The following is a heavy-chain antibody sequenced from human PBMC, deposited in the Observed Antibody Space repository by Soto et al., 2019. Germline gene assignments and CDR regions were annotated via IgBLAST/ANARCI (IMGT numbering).Heavy chain of an antibody. D-gene: IGHD2-8*01. CDR2: ISWNSGSI. V-gene: IGHV3-9*01. Sequence: EVQLVESGGGLVQPGRSLRLSCAASGFTFDDYAMHWVRQAPGKGLEWVSGISWNSGSIAYADSVKGRFTISRDNALNCLYLQMNSLRAEDTALYSCAKYRKDGGGTNGVCYYYYMDVWGKGTTVTVSS. J-gene: IGHJ6*03. CDR3: AKYRKDGGGTNGVCYYYYMDV. CDR1: GFTFDDYA.